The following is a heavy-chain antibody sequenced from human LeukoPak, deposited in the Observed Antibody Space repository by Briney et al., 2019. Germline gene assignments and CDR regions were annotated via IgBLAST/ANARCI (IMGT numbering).Heavy chain of an antibody. D-gene: IGHD3-22*01. Sequence: SVKVSCKASGGTFSSYAISWVRQAPGQGLEWMGRIIPILGIANYAQKFQGRVTITADKPTSTAYMELSSLRSEDTAVYYCARGGYYDSSGYPVYWGQGTLVTVSS. CDR3: ARGGYYDSSGYPVY. CDR2: IIPILGIA. V-gene: IGHV1-69*04. CDR1: GGTFSSYA. J-gene: IGHJ4*02.